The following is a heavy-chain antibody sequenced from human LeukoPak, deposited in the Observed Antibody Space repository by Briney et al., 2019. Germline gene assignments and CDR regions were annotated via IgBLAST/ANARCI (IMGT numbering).Heavy chain of an antibody. CDR1: GFTFTTYG. D-gene: IGHD6-25*01. Sequence: PGGSLRLSCAASGFTFTTYGMSWVRQAPGKGLEWVSAISGGGDSTYYADSVRGRFTISRDNSKNTMYLQMNSLRADDTAIYYCAKEIGAAVYFDYWGQGTQVIVSS. CDR2: ISGGGDST. J-gene: IGHJ4*02. CDR3: AKEIGAAVYFDY. V-gene: IGHV3-23*01.